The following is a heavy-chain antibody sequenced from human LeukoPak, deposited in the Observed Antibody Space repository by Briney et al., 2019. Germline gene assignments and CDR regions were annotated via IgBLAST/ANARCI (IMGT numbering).Heavy chain of an antibody. CDR2: IRSKANSYAT. CDR1: GFTFSGSA. V-gene: IGHV3-73*01. Sequence: GGSLRLSCAASGFTFSGSAMHWVRQASGKGLEWVGRIRSKANSYATAYAASVKGRFTISRDDSKNTAYLQMNSLKTEDTAVYYCTRHSSIAARNLDYWGQGTLVTVSS. D-gene: IGHD6-6*01. J-gene: IGHJ4*02. CDR3: TRHSSIAARNLDY.